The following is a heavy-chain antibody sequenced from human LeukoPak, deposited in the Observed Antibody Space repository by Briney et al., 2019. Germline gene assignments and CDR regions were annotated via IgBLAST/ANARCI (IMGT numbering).Heavy chain of an antibody. V-gene: IGHV4-61*02. D-gene: IGHD5-18*01. CDR3: ARTTEGGYTYNYFYYYYMDV. CDR1: GGSISSGSYY. J-gene: IGHJ6*03. CDR2: IYTSGST. Sequence: SETLSLTCTVSGGSISSGSYYWSWIRQPAGKGLEWIGRIYTSGSTNYNPSLKSRVTISVDTSKNQFSLKLSSVTAADTAVYYCARTTEGGYTYNYFYYYYMDVWGKGTTVTISS.